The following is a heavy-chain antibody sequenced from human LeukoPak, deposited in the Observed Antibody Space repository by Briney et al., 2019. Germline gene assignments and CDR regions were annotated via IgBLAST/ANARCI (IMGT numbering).Heavy chain of an antibody. Sequence: SETLSLTCTVSGGSISSGGYYWSWIRQPPGKGLEWIGYIYHSGSTYYNPSLKSRVTISVDRSKNQFSLKLSSVTAADTAVYYCARGPIAAAGTSDYYYYYMDVWGKGTTVTVSS. CDR1: GGSISSGGYY. CDR3: ARGPIAAAGTSDYYYYYMDV. V-gene: IGHV4-30-2*01. CDR2: IYHSGST. D-gene: IGHD6-13*01. J-gene: IGHJ6*03.